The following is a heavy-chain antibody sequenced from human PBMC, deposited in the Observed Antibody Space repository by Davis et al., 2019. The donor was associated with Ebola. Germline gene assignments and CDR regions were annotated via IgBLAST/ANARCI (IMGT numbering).Heavy chain of an antibody. Sequence: ASVTVSCKASGYTFTSYAIHWVRQAPGQRLEWMGWINAGNGNTKYSQKFQGRVTITRDTSASTAYMELSSLRSEDTAVYYCARGYTTGTAAGAYWGQGTLVTVSS. CDR2: INAGNGNT. J-gene: IGHJ4*02. CDR3: ARGYTTGTAAGAY. D-gene: IGHD1-1*01. CDR1: GYTFTSYA. V-gene: IGHV1-3*01.